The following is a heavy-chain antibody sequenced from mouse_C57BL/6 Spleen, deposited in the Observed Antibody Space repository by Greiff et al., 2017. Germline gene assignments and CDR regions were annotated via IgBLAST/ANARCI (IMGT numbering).Heavy chain of an antibody. D-gene: IGHD1-1*01. CDR3: AREGSTVVATGYYYAMDY. J-gene: IGHJ4*01. CDR2: IWTGGGT. CDR1: GFSLTSYA. V-gene: IGHV2-9-1*01. Sequence: LMAPSQSLSITCTVSGFSLTSYAISWVRQPPGKGLEWLGVIWTGGGTNYNSALKSRLSISKDNSKSQVFLKMNSLQTDDTARYYCAREGSTVVATGYYYAMDYWGQGTSVTVSS.